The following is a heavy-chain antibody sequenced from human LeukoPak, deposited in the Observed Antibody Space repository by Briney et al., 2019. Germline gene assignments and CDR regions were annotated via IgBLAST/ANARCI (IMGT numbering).Heavy chain of an antibody. CDR2: IYHSGST. Sequence: SETLSLTCAVSGYSISSGYYCGWIRQPPGKGPEWIGSIYHSGSTYYNPSLKSRVTISVDTSKNQFSLKLSSVTAADTAVYYCARETSYYYDRSGYSLFDYWGQRTLVTVSS. CDR3: ARETSYYYDRSGYSLFDY. D-gene: IGHD3-22*01. CDR1: GYSISSGYY. V-gene: IGHV4-38-2*02. J-gene: IGHJ4*02.